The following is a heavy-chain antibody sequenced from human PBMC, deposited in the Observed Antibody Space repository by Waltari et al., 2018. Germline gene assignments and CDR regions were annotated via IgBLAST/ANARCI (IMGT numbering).Heavy chain of an antibody. Sequence: QLQLQESGPGLVKSSETLSLTCDVSGGSISSINYNWGWLRQTPGKGLEWIASIYYSGNTYYNPSLKSRVTSSGDTSKNQFSLRLSSVTAADTAVYYCARTYSGDYEFWFDPWGQGTLVTVSS. D-gene: IGHD1-26*01. CDR3: ARTYSGDYEFWFDP. CDR2: IYYSGNT. V-gene: IGHV4-39*01. J-gene: IGHJ5*02. CDR1: GGSISSINYN.